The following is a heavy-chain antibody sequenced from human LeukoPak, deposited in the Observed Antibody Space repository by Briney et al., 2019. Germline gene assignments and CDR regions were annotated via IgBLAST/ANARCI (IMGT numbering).Heavy chain of an antibody. CDR3: ARVVGPSSSWTPYYYMDV. D-gene: IGHD6-13*01. CDR2: IYTSGNT. J-gene: IGHJ6*03. V-gene: IGHV4-61*02. CDR1: GGSISRGSYY. Sequence: PSETLSLTCTVSGGSISRGSYYWSWIRQPAGKGLEWIGRIYTSGNTNYNPSLKSRVTISVDTSKNQFSLKLSSVTAADTAVYYCARVVGPSSSWTPYYYMDVWGKGTTVTISS.